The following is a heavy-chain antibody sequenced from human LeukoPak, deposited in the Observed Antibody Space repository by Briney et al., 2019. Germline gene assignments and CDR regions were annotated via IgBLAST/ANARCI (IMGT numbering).Heavy chain of an antibody. J-gene: IGHJ4*02. CDR1: GFTFSSYA. CDR3: AKDVAASTDVNDY. D-gene: IGHD6-13*01. CDR2: ISGSGGST. V-gene: IGHV3-23*01. Sequence: PGGSLRLSCAASGFTFSSYAMSWVRQAQGKGLEWVSAISGSGGSTYYADSVKGRFTISRDNSNNTLYLQMNSLRAEDTAVYYCAKDVAASTDVNDYWGQGTLVTVSS.